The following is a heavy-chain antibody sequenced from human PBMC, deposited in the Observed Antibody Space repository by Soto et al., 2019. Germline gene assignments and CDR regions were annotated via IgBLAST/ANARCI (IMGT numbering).Heavy chain of an antibody. Sequence: GASVKVSCKASGGTFSSYAISWVRQAPGQGLEWMGGIIPIFGTANYAQKFQGRVTITADESTSTAYMELSSLRSEDTAVYYCARGFMRERITIFGVVAYPYYYYYGMDVWGQGTTVTVSS. J-gene: IGHJ6*02. V-gene: IGHV1-69*13. CDR3: ARGFMRERITIFGVVAYPYYYYYGMDV. D-gene: IGHD3-3*01. CDR1: GGTFSSYA. CDR2: IIPIFGTA.